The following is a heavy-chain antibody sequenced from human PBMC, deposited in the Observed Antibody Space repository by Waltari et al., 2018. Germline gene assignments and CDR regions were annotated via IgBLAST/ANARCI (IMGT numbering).Heavy chain of an antibody. D-gene: IGHD6-19*01. CDR1: GFTFSSYW. V-gene: IGHV3-7*01. Sequence: EVQLVESGGGLVQPGGSLRLSCAASGFTFSSYWMSWVRQAPGKGLEWVANIKQDGREKYYVDSVKGRFTSSRDTAKNSLYLQMNSLRAEDTAVYYCAGSSSGWLDYWGQGTLVTVSS. J-gene: IGHJ4*02. CDR3: AGSSSGWLDY. CDR2: IKQDGREK.